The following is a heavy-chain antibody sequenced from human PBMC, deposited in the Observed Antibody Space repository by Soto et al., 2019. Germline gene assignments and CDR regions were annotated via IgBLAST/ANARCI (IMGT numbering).Heavy chain of an antibody. CDR3: ARDGRFLEWLLWASVYYYGMDV. Sequence: HPGGSLRLSCAASGFTFSSYWMHWVRQAPGKGLVWVSRINSDGSSTSYADSVKGRFTISRDNAKNTLYLQMNSLRAEDTAVYYCARDGRFLEWLLWASVYYYGMDVWGQGTTVTVSS. J-gene: IGHJ6*02. CDR1: GFTFSSYW. CDR2: INSDGSST. V-gene: IGHV3-74*01. D-gene: IGHD3-3*01.